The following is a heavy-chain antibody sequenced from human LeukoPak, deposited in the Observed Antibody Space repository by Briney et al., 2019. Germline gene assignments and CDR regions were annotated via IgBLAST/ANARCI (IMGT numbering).Heavy chain of an antibody. J-gene: IGHJ5*02. CDR2: ISPSGDRT. CDR3: ARGGIVVVPAAHRRNWFDP. Sequence: GASVKVSCKASGFTFTTYFMHWVRQAPGQGLEWVGIISPSGDRTNYAQKFQGRVTMTRDTSISTAYMELSRLTSDDTAVYFCARGGIVVVPAAHRRNWFDPWGQGTLVTVSS. V-gene: IGHV1-2*02. CDR1: GFTFTTYF. D-gene: IGHD2-2*01.